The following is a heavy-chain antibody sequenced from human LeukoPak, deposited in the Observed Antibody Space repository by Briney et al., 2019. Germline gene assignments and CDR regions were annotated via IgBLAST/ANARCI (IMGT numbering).Heavy chain of an antibody. D-gene: IGHD6-19*01. CDR3: ARRIGIEGVAGQNWFDP. CDR1: GGSFSGYY. CDR2: INHSGST. Sequence: KPSETLSLTCAVYGGSFSGYYWSWIRQPPGKGLEWIGEINHSGSTNYNPSLKSRVTISVDTSKNQFSLKLSSVTAADTAVYYCARRIGIEGVAGQNWFDPWGQGTLVTVSS. J-gene: IGHJ5*02. V-gene: IGHV4-34*01.